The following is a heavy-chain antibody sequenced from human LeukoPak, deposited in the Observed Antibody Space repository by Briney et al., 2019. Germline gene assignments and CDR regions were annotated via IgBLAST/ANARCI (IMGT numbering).Heavy chain of an antibody. D-gene: IGHD5-24*01. Sequence: GASVKVSCKASGYTFTSYGISWVRQAPGQGLEWMGGIIPIFGTANYAQRFQGRVTITADKSTSTAYMELSSLRSEDTAVYYCARVGVLEMATIGGAWGQGTLVTVSS. CDR2: IIPIFGTA. V-gene: IGHV1-69*06. CDR3: ARVGVLEMATIGGA. CDR1: GYTFTSYG. J-gene: IGHJ5*02.